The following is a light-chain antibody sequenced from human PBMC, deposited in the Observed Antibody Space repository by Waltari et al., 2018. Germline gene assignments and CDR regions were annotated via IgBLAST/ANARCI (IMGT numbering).Light chain of an antibody. Sequence: QSALAQPRSVSGSPGQSVTISCTGTSSDVGYNYVSWYQQHPGKVPKLMIYDVNKRPPGVPVRFSGSRSGTTASLTISGLQTADEAVYYCCSYAGGYTFGVFGGGTKVTVL. V-gene: IGLV2-11*01. CDR2: DVN. CDR1: SSDVGYNY. CDR3: CSYAGGYTFGV. J-gene: IGLJ3*02.